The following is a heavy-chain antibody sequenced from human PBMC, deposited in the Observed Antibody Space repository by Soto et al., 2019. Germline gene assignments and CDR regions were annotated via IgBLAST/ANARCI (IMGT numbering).Heavy chain of an antibody. CDR2: IIPIFRTT. V-gene: IGHV1-69*01. Sequence: QVQLVQSGAEGKKPGSSVKVSCQASGGSFSGQAVSWVRQAPGQGLEWLVGIIPIFRTTNYARKFQGSLTITADESTGTAYMELTSLSSDDTSIYYCASVPNWGHGTLVTVSS. CDR3: ASVPN. J-gene: IGHJ1*01. CDR1: GGSFSGQA.